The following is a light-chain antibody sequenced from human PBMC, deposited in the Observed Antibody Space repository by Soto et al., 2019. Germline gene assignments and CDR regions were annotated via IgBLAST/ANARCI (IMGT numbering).Light chain of an antibody. CDR3: SSYAGYNKVL. CDR2: EVN. J-gene: IGLJ2*01. CDR1: SSDVGGYNY. Sequence: QSVLTQPPSASRSPGQSLTISCTGTSSDVGGYNYVSWYQQHPGEAPKLMIYEVNKRPSGVPDRFSGSKSGNTASLTVSGLQAEDEADYYCSSYAGYNKVLFGGGTKLTVL. V-gene: IGLV2-8*01.